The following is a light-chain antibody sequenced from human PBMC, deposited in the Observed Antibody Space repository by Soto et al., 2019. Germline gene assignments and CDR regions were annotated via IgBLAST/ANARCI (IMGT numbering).Light chain of an antibody. J-gene: IGKJ1*01. V-gene: IGKV3-20*01. CDR3: QQYGTSPRT. CDR2: GVS. CDR1: QSVRSSY. Sequence: EIVLTQSPGTLSLSPGERATLSCRASQSVRSSYLAWYQQKLGQAPRLLIYGVSNSATCIPDRFSGSGSGTEFTLTIIRLGAEDFAVYYCQQYGTSPRTFGQGTKVEI.